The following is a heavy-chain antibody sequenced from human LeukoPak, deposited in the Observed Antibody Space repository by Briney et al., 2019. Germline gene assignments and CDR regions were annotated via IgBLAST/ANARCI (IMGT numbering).Heavy chain of an antibody. V-gene: IGHV3-7*03. CDR1: GFTFSSYW. D-gene: IGHD3-16*01. Sequence: GGSLRLSCAASGFTFSSYWMNWARQAPGKGLEWVAGIYHNGNEKYYVDSVKGRFTIPRDNAKNSLYLQMSNLRAEDTAVFFCGRGGGLDVWGQGATVTVSS. CDR2: IYHNGNEK. CDR3: GRGGGLDV. J-gene: IGHJ6*02.